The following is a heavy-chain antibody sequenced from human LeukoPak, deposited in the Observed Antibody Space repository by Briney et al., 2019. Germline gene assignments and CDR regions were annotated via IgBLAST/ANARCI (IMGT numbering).Heavy chain of an antibody. V-gene: IGHV4-30-4*08. CDR3: QGYSSGWSVFGYAFDI. J-gene: IGHJ3*02. CDR2: IYYSGST. Sequence: SETLSLTCTVSGGSLSSGDYYWSWIRQPPGKGLEWIGYIYYSGSTYYNPSLKSRVTISVDTSKNQFSLKLSSVTAADTAVYYCQGYSSGWSVFGYAFDIWGQGTMVTVSS. D-gene: IGHD6-19*01. CDR1: GGSLSSGDYY.